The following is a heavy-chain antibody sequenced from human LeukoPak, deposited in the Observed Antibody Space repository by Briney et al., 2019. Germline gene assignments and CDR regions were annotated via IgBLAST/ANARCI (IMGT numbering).Heavy chain of an antibody. Sequence: KASETLSLTCAVSGGSISSSNWWSWVRQPPGKGLEWIGEIYHSGSTNYNPSLKSRVTISVDKSKNQFSLKLSSVTAADTAVYYCARDRGPMVRGVIIQIDYWGQGTLVTVSS. V-gene: IGHV4-4*02. CDR1: GGSISSSNW. CDR3: ARDRGPMVRGVIIQIDY. CDR2: IYHSGST. J-gene: IGHJ4*02. D-gene: IGHD3-10*01.